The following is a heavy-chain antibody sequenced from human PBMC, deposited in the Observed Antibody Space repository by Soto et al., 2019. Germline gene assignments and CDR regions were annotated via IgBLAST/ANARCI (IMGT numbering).Heavy chain of an antibody. D-gene: IGHD2-21*02. CDR2: IIPILGIA. J-gene: IGHJ6*02. CDR3: ARTIGGGDCSVYYYYGMDV. V-gene: IGHV1-69*02. CDR1: GGTFSSYT. Sequence: QVQLVQSGAEVKKPGSSVKVSCKASGGTFSSYTISWVRQAPGQGLEWMGRIIPILGIANYAQKFQGRVTITADKSTSTAYMELSSLRSEDTAVYYCARTIGGGDCSVYYYYGMDVWGQGTTVTVSS.